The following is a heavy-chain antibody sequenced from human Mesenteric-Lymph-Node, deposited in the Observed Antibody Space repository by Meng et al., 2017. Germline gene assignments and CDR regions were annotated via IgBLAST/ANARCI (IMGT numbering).Heavy chain of an antibody. Sequence: ASVKVSCKASGYTFIDSYVHWVRQAPGQGLEWMGRIIPSSGDANSAQKLQGRVTMTTDTSTSTAYMELRSLRSDDTAVYYCARGSGIAAAGTVYYGMDVWGQGTTVTVSS. CDR1: GYTFIDSY. CDR2: IIPSSGDA. J-gene: IGHJ6*02. CDR3: ARGSGIAAAGTVYYGMDV. V-gene: IGHV1-18*04. D-gene: IGHD6-13*01.